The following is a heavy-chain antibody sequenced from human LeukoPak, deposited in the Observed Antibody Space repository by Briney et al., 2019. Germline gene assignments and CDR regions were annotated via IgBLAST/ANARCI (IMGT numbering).Heavy chain of an antibody. V-gene: IGHV3-23*01. Sequence: AGSLRLSCAASGFTFSSYAMIWVRQAPGEGLESVSGISGSGGSTFYADSVKGRFTISRDNSKNTLYLLINSLRAEDTAVYYCAKDGTTVVRGLFDKWGPGTMVTVSS. CDR3: AKDGTTVVRGLFDK. J-gene: IGHJ3*02. CDR1: GFTFSSYA. CDR2: ISGSGGST. D-gene: IGHD4-23*01.